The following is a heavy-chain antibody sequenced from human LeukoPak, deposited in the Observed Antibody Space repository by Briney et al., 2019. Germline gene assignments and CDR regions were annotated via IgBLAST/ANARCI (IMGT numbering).Heavy chain of an antibody. CDR3: ARESMKDPLDP. D-gene: IGHD1-1*01. CDR2: IYYSGST. Sequence: LSLTCTVSGGSISSYYWSWIRQPPGKGLEWIGYIYYSGSTNYNPSLKSRVTISVDTSKNQFSLKLSSVTAADTAVYYCARESMKDPLDPWGQGTLVTVSS. J-gene: IGHJ4*02. CDR1: GGSISSYY. V-gene: IGHV4-59*01.